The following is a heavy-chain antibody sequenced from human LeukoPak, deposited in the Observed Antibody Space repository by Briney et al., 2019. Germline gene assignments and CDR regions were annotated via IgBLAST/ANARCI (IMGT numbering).Heavy chain of an antibody. Sequence: GASVKVSCKASGYTFTSYDINWVRQATGQGLEWMGWMNPNSGNTGYAQKFQGRVTMTRNTSISTAYMELSSLRSEDTAVHYCARAPPSFFFDNDAFDIWGQGTMVTVSS. J-gene: IGHJ3*02. CDR2: MNPNSGNT. D-gene: IGHD3/OR15-3a*01. CDR3: ARAPPSFFFDNDAFDI. CDR1: GYTFTSYD. V-gene: IGHV1-8*01.